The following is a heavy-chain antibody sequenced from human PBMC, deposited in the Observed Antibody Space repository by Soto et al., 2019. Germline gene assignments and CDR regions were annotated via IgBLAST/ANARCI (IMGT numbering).Heavy chain of an antibody. CDR3: AKDHRWEVTTLHY. V-gene: IGHV3-23*01. D-gene: IGHD4-17*01. Sequence: GGSLRLSCAASGFTFSSYSMSWVRQAPGKGLEWVSAISGSGGGTYYADSVKGRFTISRDNSKNTLYLQMNSLRAEDTAVYYCAKDHRWEVTTLHYWGQGTLVTVSS. CDR2: ISGSGGGT. J-gene: IGHJ4*02. CDR1: GFTFSSYS.